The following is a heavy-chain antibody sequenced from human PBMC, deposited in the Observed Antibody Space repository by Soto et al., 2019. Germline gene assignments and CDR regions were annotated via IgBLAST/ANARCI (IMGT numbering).Heavy chain of an antibody. Sequence: QVQLQESGPGLVKASQTLSLTCTVSGGSISSGAYFWTWIRQHPEKGLEWIGYIYYNGSTYYNPSLKSRVSISVDTSHNPFSLRLSSVTAAATAVYYWARDREQTPFDIWGQGTMVTVSS. D-gene: IGHD1-26*01. CDR1: GGSISSGAYF. V-gene: IGHV4-31*03. CDR2: IYYNGST. J-gene: IGHJ3*02. CDR3: ARDREQTPFDI.